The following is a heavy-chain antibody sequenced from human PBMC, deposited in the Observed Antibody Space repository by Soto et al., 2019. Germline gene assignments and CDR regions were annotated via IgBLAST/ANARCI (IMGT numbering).Heavy chain of an antibody. V-gene: IGHV3-11*06. CDR2: ISSSSSYT. CDR3: ARDYYDSSGYYDYYYYGMDV. J-gene: IGHJ6*02. CDR1: GFTFSDYY. Sequence: GGSLRLSCAASGFTFSDYYMSWIRQAPGKGLEWVSYISSSSSYTNYADSVKGRFTISRDNAKNSLYLQMNSLRAEDTAVYYCARDYYDSSGYYDYYYYGMDVWGQGTTVTVSS. D-gene: IGHD3-22*01.